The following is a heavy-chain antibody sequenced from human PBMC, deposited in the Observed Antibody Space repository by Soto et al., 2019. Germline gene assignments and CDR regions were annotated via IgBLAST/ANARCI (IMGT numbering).Heavy chain of an antibody. V-gene: IGHV4-4*07. CDR2: IYTSGST. CDR1: RGSISSYY. J-gene: IGHJ6*02. D-gene: IGHD6-13*01. Sequence: SETLSLTCTVSRGSISSYYWSWIRQPAGKGLEWIGRIYTSGSTNYNPSLKSRVTMSVDTSKNQFSLKLSSVTAADTAVYYCARDVRIAAAGYYYYYGMDVWGQGTTVTVSS. CDR3: ARDVRIAAAGYYYYYGMDV.